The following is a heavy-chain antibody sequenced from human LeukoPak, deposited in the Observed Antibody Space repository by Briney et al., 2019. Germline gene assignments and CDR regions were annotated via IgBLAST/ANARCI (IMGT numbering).Heavy chain of an antibody. CDR3: AKATFYYDGIDP. V-gene: IGHV3-23*01. CDR1: GFTFSSYG. CDR2: IDYSDGST. J-gene: IGHJ5*02. Sequence: GGSLRLSCAGSGFTFSSYGMSWVRQTPGKGLEWVSAIDYSDGSTYYADSVKGRFTISKDNSKNTLYLQMNSLRVEDTAVYYCAKATFYYDGIDPWGQGTLVTVSS. D-gene: IGHD3-22*01.